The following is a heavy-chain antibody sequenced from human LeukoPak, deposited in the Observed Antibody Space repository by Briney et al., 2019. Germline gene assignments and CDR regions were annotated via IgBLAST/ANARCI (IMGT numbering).Heavy chain of an antibody. CDR2: ISAYNGNT. Sequence: GASVKVSCKASGYTFTGYGISWVRQAPGQGLEWMGWISAYNGNTNYAQKLQGRVTMTTDTSTSTAYMELRSLRSDDTAVYYCAREERFGELIQIDYWGQGTLVTVSS. CDR1: GYTFTGYG. J-gene: IGHJ4*02. V-gene: IGHV1-18*01. CDR3: AREERFGELIQIDY. D-gene: IGHD3-10*01.